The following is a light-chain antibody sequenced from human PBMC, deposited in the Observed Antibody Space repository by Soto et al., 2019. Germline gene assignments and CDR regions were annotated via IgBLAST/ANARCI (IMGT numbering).Light chain of an antibody. J-gene: IGKJ4*01. CDR2: DAS. Sequence: DIQLTQSPSSLSASVGDRVTITCHASQAIITYLNWFQQKPGKAPKLLIYDASHLETGVPSRFSGSGSGTTFSFTISSLQPEDIGTYYCQQYDNRPLTFGGGTKVEV. CDR1: QAIITY. V-gene: IGKV1-33*01. CDR3: QQYDNRPLT.